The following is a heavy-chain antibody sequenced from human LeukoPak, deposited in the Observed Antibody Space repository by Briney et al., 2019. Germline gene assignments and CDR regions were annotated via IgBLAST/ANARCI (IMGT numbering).Heavy chain of an antibody. J-gene: IGHJ6*02. V-gene: IGHV3-23*01. CDR2: ISGSGGST. Sequence: GGSLRLSCAASGFTFSSYAMSWVRQAPGKGLEWVSAISGSGGSTYHADSVKGRFTISRDNSKNTLYLQMNSLRAEDTAVYYCARAGPIAAAGTTFYYYYGMDVWGQGTTVAVSS. CDR3: ARAGPIAAAGTTFYYYYGMDV. D-gene: IGHD6-13*01. CDR1: GFTFSSYA.